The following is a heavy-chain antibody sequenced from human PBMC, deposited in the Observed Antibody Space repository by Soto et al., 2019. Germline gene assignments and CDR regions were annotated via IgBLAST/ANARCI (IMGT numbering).Heavy chain of an antibody. J-gene: IGHJ4*02. CDR1: GFTFSSYA. D-gene: IGHD3-22*01. CDR2: ISGSGGST. CDR3: AKDTTHYYDSSGYYPPFDY. V-gene: IGHV3-23*01. Sequence: EVQLLESGGGLVQPGGSLRLSCAASGFTFSSYAMSWVRQAPGKGLEWVSAISGSGGSTYYADSVKGRFTISRDNYKNTLYLQMNSLRAEDTAVYYCAKDTTHYYDSSGYYPPFDYWGQGTLVTVSS.